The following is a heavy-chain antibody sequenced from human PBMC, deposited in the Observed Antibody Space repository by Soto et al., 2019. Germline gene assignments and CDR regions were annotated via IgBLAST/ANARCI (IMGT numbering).Heavy chain of an antibody. CDR3: ARGGDTVTKGWSIENWLGP. CDR1: GYKFTDYY. D-gene: IGHD4-17*01. J-gene: IGHJ5*02. Sequence: VQLVQSGAEVKEPGASMKVSCKASGYKFTDYYIHWVRQAPGQGLEWVGWMNPNNGDTVYTQTLKGRVTMTRDTSTTTAYMELSALGYDDTAVYSCARGGDTVTKGWSIENWLGPWGQGTLVTVSS. CDR2: MNPNNGDT. V-gene: IGHV1-2*02.